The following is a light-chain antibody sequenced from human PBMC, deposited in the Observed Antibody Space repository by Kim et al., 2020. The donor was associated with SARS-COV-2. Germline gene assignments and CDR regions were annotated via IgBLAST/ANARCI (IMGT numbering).Light chain of an antibody. Sequence: SAAVGDIINITCRTNQNIATYLHWYQQKPWKAPNLLIYASSSLESGVPSRFSGSGSVTDFTLTIASLQPEDFATYYCQQSYTTPYTFGQGTKLEI. J-gene: IGKJ2*01. CDR2: ASS. V-gene: IGKV1-39*01. CDR3: QQSYTTPYT. CDR1: QNIATY.